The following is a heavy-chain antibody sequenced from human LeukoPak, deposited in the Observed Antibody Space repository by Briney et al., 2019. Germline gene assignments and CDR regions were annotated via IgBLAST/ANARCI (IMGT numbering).Heavy chain of an antibody. CDR1: GGSFSGYY. V-gene: IGHV4-34*01. Sequence: SETLSLTCAVYGGSFSGYYWSWIRQPPGKGLEWIGEINHSGSTNYNPSLKSRVTISVDTSKNQFSLKLSSVTAADTAVYYCVRTQRGTYSSSWGGAYYYYYGMDVWGQGTTVTVSS. CDR3: VRTQRGTYSSSWGGAYYYYYGMDV. D-gene: IGHD6-13*01. J-gene: IGHJ6*02. CDR2: INHSGST.